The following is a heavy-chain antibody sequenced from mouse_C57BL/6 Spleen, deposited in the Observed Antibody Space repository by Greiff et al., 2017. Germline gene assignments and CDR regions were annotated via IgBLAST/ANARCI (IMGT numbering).Heavy chain of an antibody. V-gene: IGHV1-72*01. Sequence: QVQLQQPGAELVKPGASVKMYCMASGYTFTSYWMHWVKQRPGRGLEWIGRIDPNSGGTKDNEKFKSKATLTVDKHSSTAYMKLSSLTSEASGAYYCARGGESSGYWFAYWGQGTLVTVSA. CDR1: GYTFTSYW. J-gene: IGHJ3*01. D-gene: IGHD3-2*02. CDR3: ARGGESSGYWFAY. CDR2: IDPNSGGT.